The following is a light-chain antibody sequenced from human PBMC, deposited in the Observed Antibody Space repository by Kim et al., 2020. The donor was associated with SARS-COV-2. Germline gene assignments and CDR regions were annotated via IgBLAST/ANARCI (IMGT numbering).Light chain of an antibody. V-gene: IGLV3-9*01. CDR2: RDS. CDR3: QVWDNNTWV. J-gene: IGLJ3*02. Sequence: VALGQTASITGGGDNIGSKQVHWYKQKAGQAPVLVIYRDSSRPAEIPERFSGSNSGNTATLTVSRAQAGDEADYYCQVWDNNTWVFGAGTQLTVL. CDR1: NIGSKQ.